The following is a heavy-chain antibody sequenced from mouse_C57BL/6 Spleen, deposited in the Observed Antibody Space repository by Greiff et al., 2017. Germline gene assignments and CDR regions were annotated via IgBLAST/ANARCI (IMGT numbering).Heavy chain of an antibody. CDR2: ISYDGSN. J-gene: IGHJ3*01. Sequence: ESGPGLVKPSQSLSLTCSVTGYSITSGYYWNWIRQFPGNKLEWMGYISYDGSNNYNPSLKNRISITRDTSKNQFFLKLNSVTTEDTATYYCARGNPPIYDGYYVAWFAYWGQGTLVTVSA. V-gene: IGHV3-6*01. CDR3: ARGNPPIYDGYYVAWFAY. CDR1: GYSITSGYY. D-gene: IGHD2-3*01.